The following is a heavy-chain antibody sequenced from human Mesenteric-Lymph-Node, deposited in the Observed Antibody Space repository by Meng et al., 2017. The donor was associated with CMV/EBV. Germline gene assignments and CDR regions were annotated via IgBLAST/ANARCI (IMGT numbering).Heavy chain of an antibody. V-gene: IGHV1-24*01. CDR1: GYTLTELS. Sequence: ASVKVSCKVSGYTLTELSMHWVRQAPGKGLEWMGRFDLEDGETIYARKFQGRVTMTEDTSTDTAYMELSSLRSEDTAVYYCVTPHPLYSGSYLGKYYLDYWGQGTPVTVSS. CDR3: VTPHPLYSGSYLGKYYLDY. CDR2: FDLEDGET. J-gene: IGHJ4*02. D-gene: IGHD1-26*01.